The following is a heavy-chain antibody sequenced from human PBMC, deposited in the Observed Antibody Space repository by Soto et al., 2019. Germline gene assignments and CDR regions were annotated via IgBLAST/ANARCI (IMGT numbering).Heavy chain of an antibody. CDR2: IFSNDEK. V-gene: IGHV2-26*01. J-gene: IGHJ6*03. D-gene: IGHD2-15*01. CDR3: ARAYGYCSGGSCSRMVARYYYYYYYMDV. Sequence: SGPTLVNPTETLTLTCTVSGFPLSNARMGVSWIRQPPGKALEWLAHIFSNDEKSYSTSLKSRLTISKDTSKSQVVLTMTNMDPVDTATYYCARAYGYCSGGSCSRMVARYYYYYYYMDVWGKGTTVTVSS. CDR1: GFPLSNARMG.